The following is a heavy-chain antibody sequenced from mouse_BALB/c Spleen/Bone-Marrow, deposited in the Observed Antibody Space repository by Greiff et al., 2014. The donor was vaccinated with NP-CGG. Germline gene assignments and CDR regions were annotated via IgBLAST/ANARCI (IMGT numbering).Heavy chain of an antibody. CDR3: ARDHFDH. Sequence: QVQLKQSGAELMKPGASVKISCKATGYTFSSYWIEWIKQRPGHGLEWIGEILPGSATTNYNGRFKGKATFTADTSSNTAYMQRSSLTSEDSAVYYCARDHFDHWGPGTTLTVSS. CDR2: ILPGSATT. CDR1: GYTFSSYW. J-gene: IGHJ2*01. V-gene: IGHV1-9*01.